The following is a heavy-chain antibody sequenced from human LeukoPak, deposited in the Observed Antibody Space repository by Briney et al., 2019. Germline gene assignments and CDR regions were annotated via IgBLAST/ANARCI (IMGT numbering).Heavy chain of an antibody. Sequence: SETLSLTCTVSGGSISPYFWSWIRQPPGKGLEWIGYISYTGSTNYNPSPKSRVTISVDTSKNQFSLQLTSVTAADTAVYYCARDDYRGVTNFDPWGQGTLVTVSS. J-gene: IGHJ5*02. D-gene: IGHD3-10*01. CDR1: GGSISPYF. CDR3: ARDDYRGVTNFDP. CDR2: ISYTGST. V-gene: IGHV4-59*01.